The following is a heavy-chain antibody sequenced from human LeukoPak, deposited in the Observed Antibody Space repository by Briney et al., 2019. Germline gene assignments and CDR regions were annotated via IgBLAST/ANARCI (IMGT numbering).Heavy chain of an antibody. D-gene: IGHD3-3*01. V-gene: IGHV3-21*01. CDR2: ISSSSSYI. J-gene: IGHJ4*02. CDR3: ARDKVFGVVIIPLWYFDY. Sequence: GRSLRLSCAASGFTFSSYSMNWVRQAPGKGLEWVPSISSSSSYIYYADSVKGRFTISRDNAKNSLYLQMNSLRAEDTAVYYCARDKVFGVVIIPLWYFDYWGQGTLVTVSS. CDR1: GFTFSSYS.